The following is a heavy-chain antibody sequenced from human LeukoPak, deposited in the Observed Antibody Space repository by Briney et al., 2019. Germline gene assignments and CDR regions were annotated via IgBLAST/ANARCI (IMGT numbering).Heavy chain of an antibody. CDR3: ARALGYCSSTSCYTDWFDP. Sequence: ASVKVSCKASGYTFTCYYMHRVRQAPGQGLEWMGWINPNSGGTDYAQKFQGRVTMTRDTSISTAYMELSRLRSDDTAVYYCARALGYCSSTSCYTDWFDPWGQGTLVTVSS. CDR1: GYTFTCYY. J-gene: IGHJ5*02. D-gene: IGHD2-2*02. CDR2: INPNSGGT. V-gene: IGHV1-2*02.